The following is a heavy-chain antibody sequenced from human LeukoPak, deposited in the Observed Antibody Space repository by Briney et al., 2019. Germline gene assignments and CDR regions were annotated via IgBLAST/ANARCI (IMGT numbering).Heavy chain of an antibody. CDR2: IYPGDSDI. J-gene: IGHJ4*02. CDR1: GYSFNRCW. CDR3: ARLGPDTSSWYPFAY. Sequence: GESPKISCKGSGYSFNRCWIGWVRQMPGKGLEWMGIIYPGDSDIRYSPSFQGQVTISADKSISTAYLQWSSLKASDTAMYYCARLGPDTSSWYPFAYWGQGNLVTVSS. V-gene: IGHV5-51*01. D-gene: IGHD6-13*01.